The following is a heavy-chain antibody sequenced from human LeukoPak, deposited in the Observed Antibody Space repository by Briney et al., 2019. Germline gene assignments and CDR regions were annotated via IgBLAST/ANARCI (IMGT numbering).Heavy chain of an antibody. J-gene: IGHJ6*03. Sequence: PGGSLRLSCAASGFTFSSYAMSWVRQARGKGLEWVSGISGSGGSTYYADSVKGRFTISRDNSKNTLYLQMNSLRAEDTAVYYCAKVLSGAGLYYYYMDVWGKGTTVTVSS. V-gene: IGHV3-23*01. CDR1: GFTFSSYA. CDR2: ISGSGGST. D-gene: IGHD6-25*01. CDR3: AKVLSGAGLYYYYMDV.